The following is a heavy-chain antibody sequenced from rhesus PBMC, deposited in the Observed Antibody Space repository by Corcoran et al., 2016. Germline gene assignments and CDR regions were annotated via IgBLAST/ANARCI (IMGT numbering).Heavy chain of an antibody. J-gene: IGHJ4*01. CDR3: ARGKSYFDY. CDR2: IYGNGGNT. V-gene: IGHV4S2*01. Sequence: QVQLQESGPGLVKPSATLPPNCAVSGASISSNYLTWIRPAPGTGLEWIGRIYGNGGNTDYNPSLKSRVTSLRDTSRNQFSLILSSVTAADTAVYYCARGKSYFDYWGQGVLVTGSS. CDR1: GASISSNY.